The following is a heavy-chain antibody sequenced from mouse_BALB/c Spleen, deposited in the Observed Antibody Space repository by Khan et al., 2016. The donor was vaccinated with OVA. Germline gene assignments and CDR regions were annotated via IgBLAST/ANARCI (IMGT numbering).Heavy chain of an antibody. CDR2: TNPTNGRT. D-gene: IGHD1-1*01. V-gene: IGHV1S81*02. CDR3: ARIKKIVATYFDY. Sequence: QVQLQQSGAELVKAGASVKMSCKASGYTFTSYWMHWVKQRLGQGLEWFAETNPTNGRTYYNEKFKSKATLTVDKSSSTAYMLLSGSTLEDSAVYYCARIKKIVATYFDYWGQGTTLTVSS. J-gene: IGHJ2*01. CDR1: GYTFTSYW.